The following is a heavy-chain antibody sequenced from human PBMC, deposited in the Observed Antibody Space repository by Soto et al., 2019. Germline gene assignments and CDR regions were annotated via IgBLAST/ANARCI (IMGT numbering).Heavy chain of an antibody. CDR3: ARLVAPRSLGGVIVIPRYFDY. CDR1: GFTFSSYS. Sequence: EVQLVESGGGLVKPGGSLRLSCAASGFTFSSYSMNWVRQAPGKGLEWVSSISSSSSYIYYADSVKGRFTISRDNAKNSLYLQMNSLRAEDTAVYYCARLVAPRSLGGVIVIPRYFDYWGQGTLVTVSS. J-gene: IGHJ4*02. D-gene: IGHD3-16*02. CDR2: ISSSSSYI. V-gene: IGHV3-21*01.